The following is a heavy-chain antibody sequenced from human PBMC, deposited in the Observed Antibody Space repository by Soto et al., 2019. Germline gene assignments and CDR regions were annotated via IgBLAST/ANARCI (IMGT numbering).Heavy chain of an antibody. Sequence: GGSLRLPCAASGFTFSSYAMSRIRQTPGKGREWVSASSGSGGSTYYADSVKGRFTISRDNSKNTLYLQMNSLRAEDTAVYYCAKRGPLVVRSMDVWGQGTTVTVSS. CDR1: GFTFSSYA. V-gene: IGHV3-23*01. CDR2: SSGSGGST. J-gene: IGHJ6*02. D-gene: IGHD2-15*01. CDR3: AKRGPLVVRSMDV.